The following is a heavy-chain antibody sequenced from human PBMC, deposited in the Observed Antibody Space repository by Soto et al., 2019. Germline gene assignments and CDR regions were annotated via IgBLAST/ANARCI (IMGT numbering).Heavy chain of an antibody. Sequence: PSETLSLTCDVYGGSFSGHFWGWIRQSPERGLEWIGEIGHTGATNYKASLQSRVIISLDTSKNPFSLRLSSVTAADTAVYFCARETYHYDNAANKKTLIFDSWGQGTLVTVSS. CDR2: IGHTGAT. D-gene: IGHD3-16*01. CDR3: ARETYHYDNAANKKTLIFDS. J-gene: IGHJ4*02. CDR1: GGSFSGHF. V-gene: IGHV4-34*01.